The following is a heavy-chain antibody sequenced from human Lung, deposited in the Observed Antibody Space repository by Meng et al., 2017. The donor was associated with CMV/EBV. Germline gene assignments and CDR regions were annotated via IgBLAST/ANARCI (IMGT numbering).Heavy chain of an antibody. CDR2: ISSSSTYI. CDR3: ARETGSSGWYGPGD. Sequence: SCAASGFNFRTYSMNWVRQAPGKGLEWVSSISSSSTYIYYADSVKGRFTISRDNAKNSLYLQMNSLRAEDTAVYYGARETGSSGWYGPGDWGQGXLVTVSS. CDR1: GFNFRTYS. D-gene: IGHD6-19*01. V-gene: IGHV3-21*01. J-gene: IGHJ4*02.